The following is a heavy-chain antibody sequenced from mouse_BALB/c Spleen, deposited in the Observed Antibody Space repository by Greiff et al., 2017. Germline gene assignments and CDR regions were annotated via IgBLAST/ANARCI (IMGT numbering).Heavy chain of an antibody. V-gene: IGHV6-6*02. CDR3: TRPLYYGYDNYYAMDY. CDR1: GFTFSNYW. J-gene: IGHJ4*01. Sequence: EVQLQESGGGLVQPGGSMKLSCVASGFTFSNYWMNWVRQSPEKGLEWVAEIRLKSNNYATHYAESVKGRFTISRDDSKSSVYLQMNNLRAEDTGIYYCTRPLYYGYDNYYAMDYWGQGTSVTVSS. CDR2: IRLKSNNYAT. D-gene: IGHD2-2*01.